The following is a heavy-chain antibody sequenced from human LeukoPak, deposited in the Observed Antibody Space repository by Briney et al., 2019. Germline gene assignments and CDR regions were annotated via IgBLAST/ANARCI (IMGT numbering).Heavy chain of an antibody. CDR3: ARDLDSSGWYLDY. Sequence: SETLSLTCTVSGGSISSYYWSWIRQPPGKGLEWIGYIYYSGSTNYNPSLKSRVTISVDTSKNQFSLKLSSVTAADTAVYYCARDLDSSGWYLDYWGQGTLVTVSS. CDR2: IYYSGST. J-gene: IGHJ4*02. CDR1: GGSISSYY. V-gene: IGHV4-59*01. D-gene: IGHD3-22*01.